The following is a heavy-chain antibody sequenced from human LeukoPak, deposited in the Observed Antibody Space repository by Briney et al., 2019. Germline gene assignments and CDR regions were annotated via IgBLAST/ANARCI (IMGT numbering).Heavy chain of an antibody. CDR3: ARSSSPASGSYGYFDF. D-gene: IGHD3-22*01. V-gene: IGHV4-39*07. Sequence: SETLSLTCTVSGDSINNNNYYWGWIRQPPGKGLEWIGSIYHSGSTYYNPSLKSRVTIPLDTSKNQFSLKLSSVTAADTAVYYCARSSSPASGSYGYFDFWGQGTLVTVSS. CDR1: GDSINNNNYY. J-gene: IGHJ4*02. CDR2: IYHSGST.